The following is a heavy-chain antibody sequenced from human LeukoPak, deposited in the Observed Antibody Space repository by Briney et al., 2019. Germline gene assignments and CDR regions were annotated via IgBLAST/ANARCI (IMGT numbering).Heavy chain of an antibody. Sequence: GGSLRLSCAASGFTFSSYAMSWVRQAPGKGLEWVSAISGSGGSTYYADSVKGRFTISRDNSKNTLYLQMNSLRDDDTAVYYCAKTPRPRDFWSGYYSGFDYWGQGTLVTVSS. J-gene: IGHJ4*02. D-gene: IGHD3-3*01. CDR2: ISGSGGST. V-gene: IGHV3-23*01. CDR3: AKTPRPRDFWSGYYSGFDY. CDR1: GFTFSSYA.